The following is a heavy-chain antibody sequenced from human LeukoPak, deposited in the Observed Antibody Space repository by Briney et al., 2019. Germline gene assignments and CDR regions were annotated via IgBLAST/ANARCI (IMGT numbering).Heavy chain of an antibody. CDR2: INQDGSVK. D-gene: IGHD3-22*01. V-gene: IGHV3-7*05. Sequence: GGSLRLSCAASGFTFSNYWMSWVRQAPGKGLEWVANINQDGSVKTYVDSVKGRFTISRDNAKNSLYLQMNSLRAEDTAVYYCATPKTPYYYDSSGYNFDYWGQGTLVTVSS. J-gene: IGHJ4*02. CDR3: ATPKTPYYYDSSGYNFDY. CDR1: GFTFSNYW.